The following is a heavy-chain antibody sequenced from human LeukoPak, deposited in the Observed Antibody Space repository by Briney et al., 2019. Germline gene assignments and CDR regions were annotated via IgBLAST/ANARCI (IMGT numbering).Heavy chain of an antibody. V-gene: IGHV3-30*18. Sequence: GGSLRLSCAASGFTFSSYGMHWVRQAPGKGLEWVAVISYDGSNKYYADSVKGRFTISRDNSKNTLYLQMNSLRAEDTAVYYCAKDEYYDFWSGYYSHYYYYGMDVWGQGTTVTVSS. CDR1: GFTFSSYG. CDR2: ISYDGSNK. D-gene: IGHD3-3*01. CDR3: AKDEYYDFWSGYYSHYYYYGMDV. J-gene: IGHJ6*02.